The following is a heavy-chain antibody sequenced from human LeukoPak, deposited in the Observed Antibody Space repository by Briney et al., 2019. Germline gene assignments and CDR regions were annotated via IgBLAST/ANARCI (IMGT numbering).Heavy chain of an antibody. D-gene: IGHD3-22*01. CDR1: GYTFTGYY. J-gene: IGHJ4*02. CDR3: AKDEEPRWYYYDSSTERLDY. V-gene: IGHV1-2*02. CDR2: INPNSGGT. Sequence: ASVKVSCKASGYTFTGYYMHWVRQAPGQGLEWMGWINPNSGGTNYAQKFQGRVTMTRDTSISTAYMELSRLRSVDTAVYYCAKDEEPRWYYYDSSTERLDYWGQGTLVTVSS.